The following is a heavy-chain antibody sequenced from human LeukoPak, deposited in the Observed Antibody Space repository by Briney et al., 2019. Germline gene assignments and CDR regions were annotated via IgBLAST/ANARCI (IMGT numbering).Heavy chain of an antibody. D-gene: IGHD2-2*01. Sequence: GGSLRLSCEASEFSFTNYWMYWVRQAPGKGLAWVSAITTDGSTTTYADSVKGRFTISRDNARNTLYLQMNSLRAEDTAVYYCARALFQVPYYFDFWGQGTLVTVSS. J-gene: IGHJ4*02. CDR2: ITTDGSTT. CDR3: ARALFQVPYYFDF. CDR1: EFSFTNYW. V-gene: IGHV3-74*01.